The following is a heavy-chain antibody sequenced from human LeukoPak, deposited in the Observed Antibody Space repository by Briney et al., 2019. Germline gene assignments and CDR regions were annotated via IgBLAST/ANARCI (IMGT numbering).Heavy chain of an antibody. V-gene: IGHV3-23*01. CDR3: AKDSEGSYYYGSGSYYFDY. J-gene: IGHJ4*02. Sequence: GGSLRLSCAASGFTFSSYAMSWVRQAPGKGLEWVSAISGSGGSTYYADSVKGRLTISRDNSKNTLYLQMNSLRAEDTAVYYCAKDSEGSYYYGSGSYYFDYWGQGTLVTVSS. CDR2: ISGSGGST. D-gene: IGHD3-10*01. CDR1: GFTFSSYA.